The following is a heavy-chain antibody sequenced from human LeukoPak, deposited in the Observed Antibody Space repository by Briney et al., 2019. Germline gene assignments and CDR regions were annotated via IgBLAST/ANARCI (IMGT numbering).Heavy chain of an antibody. CDR2: IYHSGST. CDR1: GGSISTYY. CDR3: ARARAYDSSGYYRWGDY. V-gene: IGHV4-59*12. J-gene: IGHJ4*02. Sequence: PSETLSLTCTVSGGSISTYYWGWIRQPPGKGLEWIGSIYHSGSTNYNPSLKSRVTISVDKSKNQFSLKLSSVTAADTAVYYCARARAYDSSGYYRWGDYWGQGTLVTVSS. D-gene: IGHD3-22*01.